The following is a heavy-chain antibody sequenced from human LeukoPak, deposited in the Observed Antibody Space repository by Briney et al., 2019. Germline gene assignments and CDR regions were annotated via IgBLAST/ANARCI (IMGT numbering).Heavy chain of an antibody. CDR3: AKDKGYGDYGWFDP. J-gene: IGHJ5*02. CDR1: GFTFSSYA. D-gene: IGHD4-17*01. CDR2: ISGSGGST. V-gene: IGHV3-23*01. Sequence: GGSLRLSCAASGFTFSSYAMSWVRQAPGKGLEWVSAISGSGGSTYYADSVKGRLTISRDNSKNTLYLQMNSLRAEDTAVYYCAKDKGYGDYGWFDPWGQGTLVTVSS.